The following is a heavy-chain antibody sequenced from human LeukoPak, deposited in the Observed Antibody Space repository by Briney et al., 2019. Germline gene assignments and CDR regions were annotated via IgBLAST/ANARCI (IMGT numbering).Heavy chain of an antibody. D-gene: IGHD5-24*01. CDR2: INHSGSI. J-gene: IGHJ3*02. Sequence: PSETLSLTCAVYSGSFSGYSWSWIRQPPGKGLEWLGEINHSGSINYNPSVRSRVTISEDTSKNQVSLKLNSVTAADTAVYYCAREPRGEMAPITWAFDIWGQGTMVTVSS. CDR1: SGSFSGYS. V-gene: IGHV4-34*01. CDR3: AREPRGEMAPITWAFDI.